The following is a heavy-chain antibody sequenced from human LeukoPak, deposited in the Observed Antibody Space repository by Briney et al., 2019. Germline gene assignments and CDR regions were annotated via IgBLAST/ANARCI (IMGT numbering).Heavy chain of an antibody. J-gene: IGHJ4*02. CDR1: GFTFSHYW. CDR3: ARADWGSIDY. CDR2: IRPDANDG. D-gene: IGHD7-27*01. V-gene: IGHV3-7*01. Sequence: GESLRLSCAASGFTFSHYWMAWVRQALGKGLEWVAIIRPDANDGSYVDSVKGRFTISRDNAKNSLYLQLNSLRAEDTAVYFCARADWGSIDYWGQGALVTVSS.